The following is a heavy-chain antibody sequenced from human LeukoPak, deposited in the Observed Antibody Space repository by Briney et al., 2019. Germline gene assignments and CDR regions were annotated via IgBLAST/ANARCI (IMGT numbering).Heavy chain of an antibody. CDR3: ARDSGEKTYYDFWSCYYTEY. CDR1: GGSISSYY. J-gene: IGHJ4*02. Sequence: SETLSLTCTVPGGSISSYYWSWIRQPAGKGLEWIGRIYTSGSTNYNPSLKSRVTTSVDTSKNQFSLKLSSVTAADTAVYYCARDSGEKTYYDFWSCYYTEYWGQGTLVTVSS. D-gene: IGHD3-3*01. CDR2: IYTSGST. V-gene: IGHV4-4*07.